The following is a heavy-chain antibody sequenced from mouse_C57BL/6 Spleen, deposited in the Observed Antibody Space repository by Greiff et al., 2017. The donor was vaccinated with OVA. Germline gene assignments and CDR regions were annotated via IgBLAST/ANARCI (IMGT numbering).Heavy chain of an antibody. J-gene: IGHJ2*01. Sequence: QVQLQQPGAELVKPGASVKLSCKASGYTFTSYWMHWVKPRPGQGLEWIGMIPPNSGSTNYNEKFKSKATLTVDQSSSTAYLKLSSLTTEDSAVYYCARGSTTVVATGYFDYWGQGTTLTVSS. CDR1: GYTFTSYW. V-gene: IGHV1-64*01. CDR2: IPPNSGST. D-gene: IGHD1-1*01. CDR3: ARGSTTVVATGYFDY.